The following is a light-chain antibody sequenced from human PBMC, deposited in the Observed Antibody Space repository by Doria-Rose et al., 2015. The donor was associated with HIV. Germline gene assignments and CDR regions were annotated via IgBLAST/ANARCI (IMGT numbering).Light chain of an antibody. J-gene: IGKJ3*01. V-gene: IGKV4-1*01. CDR2: WAS. CDR3: QQYYDTPS. Sequence: VLTQSPESLGMSLGERATLNCKSNQSLLYTSKNYLAWYQQEPGQPPKLLIYWASTRQSGVPARFSGSGSGTDFTLTISSLEAVDVAVYYCQQYYDTPSFGPGTTVDIK. CDR1: QSLLYTSKNY.